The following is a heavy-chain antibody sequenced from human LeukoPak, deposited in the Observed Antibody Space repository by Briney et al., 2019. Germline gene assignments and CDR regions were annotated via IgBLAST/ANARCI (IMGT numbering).Heavy chain of an antibody. CDR1: GDSVSSNSVT. V-gene: IGHV6-1*01. J-gene: IGHJ5*02. D-gene: IGHD2-2*01. CDR2: TYYRSTWYN. Sequence: SQTLSLTCAISGDSVSSNSVTRNWIRQSPSRGLEWLGRTYYRSTWYNDYAVSVKGRITVDPDTSKNQFSLHLNSVTPEDTAVYYCARRLTQYDCFDPWGQGILVAVSS. CDR3: ARRLTQYDCFDP.